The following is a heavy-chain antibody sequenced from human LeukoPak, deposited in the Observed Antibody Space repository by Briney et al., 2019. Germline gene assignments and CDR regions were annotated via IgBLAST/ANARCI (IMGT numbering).Heavy chain of an antibody. Sequence: ASVKVSCKASGYTFISYGISWVRQAPGQGLQWMGWISAYNGNTNYAQKLQGRVTMTTDTSTSTAYMELRSLRSDDTAVYYCARGIAAAGPFDYWGQGTLVTVSS. CDR1: GYTFISYG. J-gene: IGHJ4*02. V-gene: IGHV1-18*01. CDR2: ISAYNGNT. CDR3: ARGIAAAGPFDY. D-gene: IGHD6-13*01.